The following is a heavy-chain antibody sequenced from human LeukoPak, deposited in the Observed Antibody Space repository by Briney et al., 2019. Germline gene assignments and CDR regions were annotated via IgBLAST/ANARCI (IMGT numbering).Heavy chain of an antibody. D-gene: IGHD6-13*01. CDR3: ARRSAGAAVPRSYWYFDL. CDR1: GGSISSYY. CDR2: IYYSGST. V-gene: IGHV4-39*01. J-gene: IGHJ2*01. Sequence: SETLSLTCTVSGGSISSYYWSWIRQPPGKGLEWIGSIYYSGSTYYNPSLKSRVTISVDTSKNQFSLKLSSVAAADTAVYYCARRSAGAAVPRSYWYFDLWGRGTLVTVSS.